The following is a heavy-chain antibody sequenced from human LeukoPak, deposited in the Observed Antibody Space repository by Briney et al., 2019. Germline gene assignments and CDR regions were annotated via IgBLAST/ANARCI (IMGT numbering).Heavy chain of an antibody. D-gene: IGHD3-9*01. CDR2: FDPEDGET. Sequence: GASVKVSCKVSGYTLTELSMHWVRQAPGKGLEWMGGFDPEDGETIYAQKFQGRVTMTEDTSTDTAYMELSSLRSEDTAVYYCAILLDGSANNDAFDIWGQGTMVTVSS. CDR1: GYTLTELS. CDR3: AILLDGSANNDAFDI. V-gene: IGHV1-24*01. J-gene: IGHJ3*02.